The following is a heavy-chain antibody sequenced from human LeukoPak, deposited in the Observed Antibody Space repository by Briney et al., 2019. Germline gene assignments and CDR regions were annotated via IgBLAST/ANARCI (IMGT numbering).Heavy chain of an antibody. D-gene: IGHD3-22*01. CDR1: GGSISSSSHY. V-gene: IGHV4-39*07. J-gene: IGHJ4*02. CDR3: ARTYYDSSGYPDY. CDR2: IYYSGST. Sequence: AETLSLTCTVSGGSISSSSHYWGWIRQPPVKGLEWIGSIYYSGSTYYNPSLKSRVTISVDTSKNQFSLKLSSVTAADTAVYYCARTYYDSSGYPDYWGQGTLVTDSS.